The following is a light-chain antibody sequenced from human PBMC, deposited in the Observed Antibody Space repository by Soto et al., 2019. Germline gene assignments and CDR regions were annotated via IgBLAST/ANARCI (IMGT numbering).Light chain of an antibody. J-gene: IGKJ5*01. CDR1: QSVTSRY. CDR3: QQYNHWPT. V-gene: IGKV3-15*01. CDR2: DAS. Sequence: IVLTQSPGTLSLSPGEIAPLSFRASQSVTSRYLAWYQQKPGQAPRLLIYDASTRATGIPARFSASGSGTEFTLTISSLQSEDFAVYFCQQYNHWPTFGQGTRLEIK.